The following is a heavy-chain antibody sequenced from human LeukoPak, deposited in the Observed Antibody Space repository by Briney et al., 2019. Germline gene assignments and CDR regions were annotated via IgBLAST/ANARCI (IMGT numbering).Heavy chain of an antibody. CDR2: LSYNGGTK. J-gene: IGHJ4*02. CDR1: GFTFSNYG. CDR3: AKDRLSHCSGESCFYFDS. V-gene: IGHV3-30*18. D-gene: IGHD2-15*01. Sequence: GGSLRLSCEASGFTFSNYGMHWVRQAPGKGLEWVAALSYNGGTKFYSDSVKGLFTISRDNSKNRLYLQMNSLRPEDTAFYYCAKDRLSHCSGESCFYFDSWGQGTLVTVSS.